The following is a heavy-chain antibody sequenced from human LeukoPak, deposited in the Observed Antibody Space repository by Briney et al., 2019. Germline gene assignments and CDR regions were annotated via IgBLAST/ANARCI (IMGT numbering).Heavy chain of an antibody. J-gene: IGHJ6*03. D-gene: IGHD4-17*01. V-gene: IGHV3-74*01. Sequence: GGSLRLSCVASGFTFSNYWMHWVRHVPRKGLVWVSRINLDGSTTTYADSVKGRFTISRDNAKNTLYLQMNSLRAEDTALYYCARDKTVSALRRDYMDVWGKGTTVTVSS. CDR1: GFTFSNYW. CDR2: INLDGSTT. CDR3: ARDKTVSALRRDYMDV.